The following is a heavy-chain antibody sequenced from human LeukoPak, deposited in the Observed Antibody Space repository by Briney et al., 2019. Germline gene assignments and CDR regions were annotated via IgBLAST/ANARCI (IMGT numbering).Heavy chain of an antibody. J-gene: IGHJ5*02. CDR3: ARVNTIFGVIPPSWFDP. V-gene: IGHV4-59*01. CDR2: IYYSGST. Sequence: SETLSLTCTVSGGSISSYYWSWIRQPPGKGLEWIGYIYYSGSTNYSPSLKSRVTISVDTSKNQFSLKLSSVTAADTAVYYCARVNTIFGVIPPSWFDPWGQGTLVTVSS. D-gene: IGHD3-3*01. CDR1: GGSISSYY.